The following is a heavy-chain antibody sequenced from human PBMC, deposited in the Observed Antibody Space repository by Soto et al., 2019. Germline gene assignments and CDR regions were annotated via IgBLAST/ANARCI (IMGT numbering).Heavy chain of an antibody. J-gene: IGHJ4*02. D-gene: IGHD4-4*01. CDR3: ARDGYSTFDS. CDR2: ISRSSSPI. CDR1: GFTFSSYS. Sequence: HPGGPLRLSCEASGFTFSSYSMNWVRQAPGKGLEWVSYISRSSSPIYYADSVKGRFTISRDNAKDSLYLQMNSLRDEDTAVYYCARDGYSTFDSWGQGTLVTVSS. V-gene: IGHV3-48*02.